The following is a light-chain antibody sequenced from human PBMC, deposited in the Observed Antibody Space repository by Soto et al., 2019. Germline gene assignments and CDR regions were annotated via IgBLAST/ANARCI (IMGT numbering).Light chain of an antibody. Sequence: IQMTQSPSAMSASVGDRVTITCRASQGINNDLAWFQQKPGNVPKRLIYSASTLQGGVPSRFSGSGSGTEVTLTISSLQPEEFATYYCFRHNRYPLTFGGGNKVEI. CDR2: SAS. J-gene: IGKJ4*01. CDR3: FRHNRYPLT. CDR1: QGINND. V-gene: IGKV1-17*03.